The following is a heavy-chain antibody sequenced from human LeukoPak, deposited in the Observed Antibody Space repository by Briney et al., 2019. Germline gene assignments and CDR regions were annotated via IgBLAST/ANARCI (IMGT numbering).Heavy chain of an antibody. J-gene: IGHJ5*02. Sequence: EWMGWINRNRGGTNYAQNFQGRVTMTRDTSISTAYMELSRLRSDDTAVYYCARVGGSSWKFDPWGQGTLVTVSS. CDR3: ARVGGSSWKFDP. CDR2: INRNRGGT. V-gene: IGHV1-2*02. D-gene: IGHD6-13*01.